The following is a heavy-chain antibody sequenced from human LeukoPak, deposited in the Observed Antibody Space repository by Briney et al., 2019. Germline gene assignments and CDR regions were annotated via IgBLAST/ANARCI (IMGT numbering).Heavy chain of an antibody. CDR1: GYSLTDHS. J-gene: IGHJ4*02. CDR2: INARSDAT. Sequence: ASVKVSCKASGYSLTDHSLHWVRQAPGQGLEWMGWINARSDATNFAQTFQGRLSVTRDTSTNTAYMELTRLRSDDTAVYFCARDRKSYASGQFDYWGQGTQVTVSS. V-gene: IGHV1-2*02. CDR3: ARDRKSYASGQFDY. D-gene: IGHD3-10*01.